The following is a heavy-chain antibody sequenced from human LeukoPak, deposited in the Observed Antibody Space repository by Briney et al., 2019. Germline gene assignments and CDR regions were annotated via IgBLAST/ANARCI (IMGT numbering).Heavy chain of an antibody. V-gene: IGHV3-7*04. Sequence: GGSLRLSCAASGFTFSNYWMTWVRQAPGKGLEWVANINQDGSAKYYVDSVKGRFTISRDNAMRSLSLQMNSLRAEDTAVYYCARVLLRGDIVVVRGAGFDYWGQGTLVTVFS. CDR1: GFTFSNYW. CDR3: ARVLLRGDIVVVRGAGFDY. D-gene: IGHD2-15*01. J-gene: IGHJ4*02. CDR2: INQDGSAK.